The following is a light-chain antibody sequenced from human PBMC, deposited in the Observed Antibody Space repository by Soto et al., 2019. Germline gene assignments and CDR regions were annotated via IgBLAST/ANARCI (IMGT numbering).Light chain of an antibody. J-gene: IGKJ5*01. Sequence: EIVMTQSPATLSVSPGARATLSCRASQSVDSNLVCYQQKPGQSPRLLIFRASTRATGIPARFSGSGSGTEFTLTISSLQSEDFAVYYCQQYHHWPPITFGHGTRLEIK. CDR2: RAS. CDR3: QQYHHWPPIT. V-gene: IGKV3-15*01. CDR1: QSVDSN.